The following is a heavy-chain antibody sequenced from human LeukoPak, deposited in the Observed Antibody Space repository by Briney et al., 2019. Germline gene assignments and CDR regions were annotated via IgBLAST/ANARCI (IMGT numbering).Heavy chain of an antibody. CDR2: INPNSGGT. Sequence: GSSVKVSCKASGGTFSSYAISWVRQAPGQGLEWMGWINPNSGGTDYAQKFQGRVSMTRDTSISTAYMELSRLRSDDTAVYYCARITGTDFDYWGQGTLVTVSS. V-gene: IGHV1-2*02. D-gene: IGHD1-20*01. CDR3: ARITGTDFDY. CDR1: GGTFSSYA. J-gene: IGHJ4*02.